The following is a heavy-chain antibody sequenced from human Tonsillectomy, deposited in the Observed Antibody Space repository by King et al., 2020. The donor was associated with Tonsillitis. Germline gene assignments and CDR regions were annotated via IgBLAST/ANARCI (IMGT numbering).Heavy chain of an antibody. Sequence: VQLQESGPGLVKPSQTLSLSCTVSGGSISSSVDYWSWIRQHPGKGLEWIGYIYYSGSAYFNPSLKSRVTISVDTSKNQFSLKLSSVTAADTAVYYCARAIYGSGSYTYYFDYWGQGTLVTVSS. J-gene: IGHJ4*02. D-gene: IGHD3-10*01. CDR3: ARAIYGSGSYTYYFDY. V-gene: IGHV4-31*03. CDR1: GGSISSSVDY. CDR2: IYYSGSA.